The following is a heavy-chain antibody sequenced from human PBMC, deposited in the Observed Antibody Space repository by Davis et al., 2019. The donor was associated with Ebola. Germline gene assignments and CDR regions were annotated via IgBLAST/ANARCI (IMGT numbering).Heavy chain of an antibody. D-gene: IGHD2-21*01. V-gene: IGHV1-46*01. CDR1: GYTFTSYY. CDR3: ARDWSYCGGDCYSLFVY. J-gene: IGHJ4*02. Sequence: AASVKVSCKASGYTFTSYYMHWVRQAPGQGLEWMGIINPSGGSTSYAQKFQGRVTITRDTSASTAYMELSSLRSEDTAVYYCARDWSYCGGDCYSLFVYWGQGTLVTVSS. CDR2: INPSGGST.